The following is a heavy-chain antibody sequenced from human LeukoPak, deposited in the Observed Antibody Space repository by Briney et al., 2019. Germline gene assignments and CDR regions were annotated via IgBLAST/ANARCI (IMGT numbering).Heavy chain of an antibody. CDR2: ISGSGGST. CDR3: ARTIAVAGSDFDY. CDR1: GFTLSSYA. V-gene: IGHV3-23*01. D-gene: IGHD6-19*01. J-gene: IGHJ4*02. Sequence: PGGSLRLSCAASGFTLSSYAMSWVRQAPGKGLEWVSAISGSGGSTYYADSVKGRSTISRDNSKNTLYLQMNSLRAEDTAVYYCARTIAVAGSDFDYWGQGTLVTVSS.